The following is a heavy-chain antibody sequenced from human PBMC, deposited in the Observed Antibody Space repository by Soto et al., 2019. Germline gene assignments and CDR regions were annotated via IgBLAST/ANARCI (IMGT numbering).Heavy chain of an antibody. CDR2: IRGSGGIT. Sequence: GGSLRLSCAASGFTFGDHAMSWVRQAPGKGLEWVSVIRGSGGITYYEDSVKGRFTISRDNAKNTLYLQMNSLRAEDTAVYYCAKGLPIMVRKVIIPPQYYYGMDVWGQGTTVTVSS. CDR1: GFTFGDHA. D-gene: IGHD3-10*01. V-gene: IGHV3-23*01. CDR3: AKGLPIMVRKVIIPPQYYYGMDV. J-gene: IGHJ6*02.